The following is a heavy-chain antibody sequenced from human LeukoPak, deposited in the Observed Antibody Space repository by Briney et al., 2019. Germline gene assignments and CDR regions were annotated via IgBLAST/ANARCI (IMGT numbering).Heavy chain of an antibody. Sequence: ASVKLSCKASGYTFTGYYMHWVRQAPGQGLEWMGWINPNSGGTNYAQKFQGRVTMTRDTSISTVYMELSSLRSEDTAVYYCAREHGSYPKAPIDYWGQGTLVTVSS. CDR1: GYTFTGYY. D-gene: IGHD1-26*01. CDR3: AREHGSYPKAPIDY. V-gene: IGHV1-2*02. CDR2: INPNSGGT. J-gene: IGHJ4*02.